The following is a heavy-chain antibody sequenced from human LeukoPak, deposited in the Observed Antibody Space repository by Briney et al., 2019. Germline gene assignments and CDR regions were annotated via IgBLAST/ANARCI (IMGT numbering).Heavy chain of an antibody. CDR3: ARAYDSSGRANDAFDI. CDR1: GGSISSGGYS. D-gene: IGHD3-22*01. V-gene: IGHV4-30-2*01. J-gene: IGHJ3*02. CDR2: IYHSGST. Sequence: ASETRSLTCAVSGGSISSGGYSWSWIRQPPGKGLEWIGYIYHSGSTYYNPSLKSRVTISVDRSKNQFSLKLSSVTAADTAVYYCARAYDSSGRANDAFDIWGQGTMVTVSS.